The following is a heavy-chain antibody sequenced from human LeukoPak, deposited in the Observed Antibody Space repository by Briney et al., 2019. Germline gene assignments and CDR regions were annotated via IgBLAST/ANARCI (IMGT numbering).Heavy chain of an antibody. V-gene: IGHV3-30*18. CDR1: GFTFSSYG. Sequence: GGSLRLSCAASGFTFSSYGMHCVRQAPGKGLEWVAVISYNGSNKYYADSVKGRFTISRDNSKNTLYLQMNSLRAEDTAVYYCAKSPTSVAVKGMDVWGQGTTVTVSS. D-gene: IGHD6-19*01. CDR2: ISYNGSNK. CDR3: AKSPTSVAVKGMDV. J-gene: IGHJ6*02.